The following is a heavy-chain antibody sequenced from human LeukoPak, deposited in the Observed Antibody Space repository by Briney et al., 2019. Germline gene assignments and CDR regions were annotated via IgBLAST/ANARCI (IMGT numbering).Heavy chain of an antibody. V-gene: IGHV3-53*01. D-gene: IGHD3-22*01. J-gene: IGHJ4*02. CDR1: GFTVSSNY. CDR2: IYSGGST. Sequence: GGSPRLSCAASGFTVSSNYMSWVRQAPGKGLEWVSVIYSGGSTYYADSVKGRFTISRDNSKNTLYLQMNSLRAEDTAVYYCARDLYYYDSSGYYYELYYFDYWGQGTLVTVSS. CDR3: ARDLYYYDSSGYYYELYYFDY.